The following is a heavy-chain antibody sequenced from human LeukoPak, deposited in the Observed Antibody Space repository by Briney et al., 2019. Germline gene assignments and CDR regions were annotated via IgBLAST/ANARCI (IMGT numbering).Heavy chain of an antibody. CDR1: GYTFTSYA. D-gene: IGHD3-3*01. J-gene: IGHJ4*02. CDR2: INTNTGNP. CDR3: VLAVSGYYIYFDY. Sequence: ASVKVSCKASGYTFTSYAMNWVRQAPGQGLEGMGWINTNTGNPTYAQGFTGRFVFSLDTSVSTAYLQISSLKAEDTAVYYCVLAVSGYYIYFDYWGQGTLVTVSS. V-gene: IGHV7-4-1*02.